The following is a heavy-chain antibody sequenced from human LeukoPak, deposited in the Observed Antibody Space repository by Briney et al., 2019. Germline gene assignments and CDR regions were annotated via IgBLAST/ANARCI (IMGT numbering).Heavy chain of an antibody. J-gene: IGHJ5*02. D-gene: IGHD6-13*01. CDR1: GYTFTSYA. V-gene: IGHV7-4-1*02. Sequence: ASVKVSCKASGYTFTSYAMNWVRQAPGQGLEWMGWINTNTGNPTYAQGFTGRFVFSLDTSVSTAYLQISSLKAEDTAVYYCARVDSSSWLYNWFDPWGQGTLVTVSS. CDR2: INTNTGNP. CDR3: ARVDSSSWLYNWFDP.